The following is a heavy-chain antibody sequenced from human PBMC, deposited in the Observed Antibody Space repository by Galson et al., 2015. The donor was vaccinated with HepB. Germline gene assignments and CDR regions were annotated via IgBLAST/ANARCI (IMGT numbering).Heavy chain of an antibody. D-gene: IGHD3-3*01. V-gene: IGHV3-48*04. CDR1: TFIFNTYS. J-gene: IGHJ4*02. Sequence: SLRLSCAASTFIFNTYSMYWVRQAPGKGLEWVSYISSSSTTIFYADSVKGRFTISRDNAKNSLYLQMNSLRAEDPAVYYCVFLRGHDLKPLDYWGQGTLVTVSS. CDR2: ISSSSTTI. CDR3: VFLRGHDLKPLDY.